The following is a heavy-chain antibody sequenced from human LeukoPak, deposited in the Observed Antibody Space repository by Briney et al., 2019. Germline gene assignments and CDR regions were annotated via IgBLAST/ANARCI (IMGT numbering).Heavy chain of an antibody. Sequence: GGSLRLSCAASGFTFTNYGMHWVRQAPGKGLEWVAYIAYRDYVDSVRGRFTVSRDNSKNTLYLQMDSLRAEDTAVYYCANLPYNWNEYLDDYWGQGTLVTVSS. J-gene: IGHJ4*02. CDR3: ANLPYNWNEYLDDY. CDR2: IAYR. V-gene: IGHV3-30*02. D-gene: IGHD1-1*01. CDR1: GFTFTNYG.